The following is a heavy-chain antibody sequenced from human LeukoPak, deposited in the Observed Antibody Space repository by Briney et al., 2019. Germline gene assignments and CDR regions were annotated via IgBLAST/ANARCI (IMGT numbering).Heavy chain of an antibody. Sequence: SVKVSCKASGGTFSSYAISWVRQAPGQGLEWMGRIIPILGIASYAQKFQGRVTITADKSTSTAYMELSSLRSEDTAVYYCAREDDIQTYYYYYGMDVWGQGTTVTVSS. J-gene: IGHJ6*02. D-gene: IGHD3-9*01. V-gene: IGHV1-69*04. CDR2: IIPILGIA. CDR3: AREDDIQTYYYYYGMDV. CDR1: GGTFSSYA.